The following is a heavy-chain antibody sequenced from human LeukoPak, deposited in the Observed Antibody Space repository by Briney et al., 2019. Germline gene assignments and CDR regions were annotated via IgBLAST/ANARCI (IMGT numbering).Heavy chain of an antibody. J-gene: IGHJ4*02. D-gene: IGHD2-2*01. CDR2: IYTSGST. CDR1: GGSISSGSYY. Sequence: SETLSLTCTVSGGSISSGSYYWSWIRQPAGKGLEWIGRIYTSGSTNYNPSLKSRVTISVDTSKNQFSLKLSSVTAADTAVYYCARLYCSSTSCYGVDYWGQGTLVTVSS. V-gene: IGHV4-61*02. CDR3: ARLYCSSTSCYGVDY.